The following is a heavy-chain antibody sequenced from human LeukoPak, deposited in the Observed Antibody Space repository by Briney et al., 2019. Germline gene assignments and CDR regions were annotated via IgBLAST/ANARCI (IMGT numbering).Heavy chain of an antibody. Sequence: PGGSLRLSCAASGFTFSSYGMHWVRQAPGKGLEWVAFIRYDGSNKYYADSVKGRFTISRDNAKNSLYLQMNSLRAEDTAVYYCATDPYYYGSERGNTDAFDIWGQGTMVTVSS. CDR3: ATDPYYYGSERGNTDAFDI. J-gene: IGHJ3*02. D-gene: IGHD3-10*01. CDR1: GFTFSSYG. CDR2: IRYDGSNK. V-gene: IGHV3-30*02.